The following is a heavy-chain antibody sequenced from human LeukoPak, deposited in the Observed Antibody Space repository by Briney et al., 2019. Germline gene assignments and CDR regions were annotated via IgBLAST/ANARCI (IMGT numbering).Heavy chain of an antibody. CDR3: AKDRGHGDYVGDY. Sequence: GGSLRLSCAASGFTFSVFAMHWVRQAPGKGLEWVAGLSYDGNNEYNADSVKGRFTISRDNSKNTLYLQMNSLRAEDTAVYYCAKDRGHGDYVGDYWGQGTLVTVSS. CDR2: LSYDGNNE. J-gene: IGHJ4*02. V-gene: IGHV3-30-3*01. D-gene: IGHD4-17*01. CDR1: GFTFSVFA.